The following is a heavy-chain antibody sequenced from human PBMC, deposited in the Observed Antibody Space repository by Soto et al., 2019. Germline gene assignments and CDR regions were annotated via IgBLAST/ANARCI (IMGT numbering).Heavy chain of an antibody. J-gene: IGHJ6*02. D-gene: IGHD1-26*01. CDR1: GFTFSSYT. Sequence: GGSLRLSCAASGFTFSSYTMNWVRQAPGKGLEWVSTFVGSTGSTFYADSVKGRSTISRDDSKNTLYLQMNSLRAEDTAVYYCGKGRSYYYYYGVDVWGQGTTVTVSS. CDR2: FVGSTGST. V-gene: IGHV3-23*01. CDR3: GKGRSYYYYYGVDV.